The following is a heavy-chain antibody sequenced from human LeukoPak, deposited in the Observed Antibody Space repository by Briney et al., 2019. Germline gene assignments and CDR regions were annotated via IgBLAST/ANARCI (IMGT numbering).Heavy chain of an antibody. V-gene: IGHV4-34*01. CDR1: GGCFSGFY. J-gene: IGHJ6*03. CDR2: INHSGST. CDR3: ARSAPVDTAMVRWVHYYYMDV. D-gene: IGHD5-18*01. Sequence: PSETLSHTYAVYGGCFSGFYWRWIRQPPGKRLEWLGGINHSGSTNYNPSLKSRVTISVDTSKNQFSLKLSSVTAADTAVYYCARSAPVDTAMVRWVHYYYMDVWGKGTTVTVSS.